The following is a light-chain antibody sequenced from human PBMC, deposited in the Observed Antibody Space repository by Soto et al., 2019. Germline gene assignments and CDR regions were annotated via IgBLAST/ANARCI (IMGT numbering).Light chain of an antibody. CDR2: KAS. J-gene: IGKJ1*01. V-gene: IGKV1-5*03. CDR3: QQYNDNWT. Sequence: DIQMTQSPSTLSASVGDRVTITCRASQSISSWLAWHQQKPGKATRLLIYKASNLESGVASRFSGSGSGTEFTLTITSLQPDDSAIYYCQQYNDNWTFGQGTKVEIK. CDR1: QSISSW.